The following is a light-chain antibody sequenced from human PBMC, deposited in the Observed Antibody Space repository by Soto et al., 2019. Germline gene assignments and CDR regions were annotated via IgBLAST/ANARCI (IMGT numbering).Light chain of an antibody. CDR2: DAS. J-gene: IGKJ4*01. CDR3: QQFNTYPT. Sequence: DIQMTQSPSTLSASVGDRVTITCRASESIRTWLAWYQHKPGKAPKFLIYDASSLESGVPSRFSGSGSGTDFTLTISSLQPEDFATYHCQQFNTYPTFGGGTKVDI. CDR1: ESIRTW. V-gene: IGKV1-5*01.